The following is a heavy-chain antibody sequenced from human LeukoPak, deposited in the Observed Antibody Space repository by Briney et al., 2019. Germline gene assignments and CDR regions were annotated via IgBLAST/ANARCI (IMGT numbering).Heavy chain of an antibody. J-gene: IGHJ4*02. CDR1: DGSISSSSYY. Sequence: PSETLSLTCTVSDGSISSSSYYWGWIRQPPGKGLEWIGSIYYSGSTYYNPSLKSRVTISVDTSKNQFSLKLSSVTAADTAVYYCARVRDDIAVAGLGLDYWGQGTLVTVSS. D-gene: IGHD6-19*01. CDR3: ARVRDDIAVAGLGLDY. V-gene: IGHV4-39*07. CDR2: IYYSGST.